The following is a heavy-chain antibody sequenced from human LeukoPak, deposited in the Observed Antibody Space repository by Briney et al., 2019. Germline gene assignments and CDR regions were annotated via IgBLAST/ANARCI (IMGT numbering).Heavy chain of an antibody. CDR3: ARGGTFDP. J-gene: IGHJ5*02. CDR1: GFTFSSYS. D-gene: IGHD3-16*01. CDR2: ISSSSSTI. V-gene: IGHV3-48*04. Sequence: PGGSLRLSCAASGFTFSSYSMNWARQAPGKGLEWVSYISSSSSTIYYADSMKGRFTISRDNAKNSLYLQMNSLRAEDTAVYYCARGGTFDPWGQGTLVTVSS.